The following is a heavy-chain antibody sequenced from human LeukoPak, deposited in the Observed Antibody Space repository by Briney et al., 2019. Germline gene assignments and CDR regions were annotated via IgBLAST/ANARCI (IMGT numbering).Heavy chain of an antibody. CDR1: GGSFSVYY. J-gene: IGHJ3*02. V-gene: IGHV4-34*01. CDR3: AKFQVIVPAAAPAAFDI. Sequence: SETLSLTCAVYGGSFSVYYWTWIRQPPGKGLEWIGEINQSGSTNYHPSLKSRVTISVDTSKNQFSLKLSSVTAADTAVYYCAKFQVIVPAAAPAAFDIWGQGTMVTVSS. CDR2: INQSGST. D-gene: IGHD2-2*01.